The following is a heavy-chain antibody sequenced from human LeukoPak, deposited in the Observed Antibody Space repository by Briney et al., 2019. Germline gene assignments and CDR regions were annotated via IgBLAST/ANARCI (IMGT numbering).Heavy chain of an antibody. Sequence: GGSLRLSCAASGFTFSSYAMHWVRQAPGKGLEYVSAISSNGGSTYYANSVKGRFTISRDNSKNTLYLQMGSLRAEDMAVYYCARGGVGANPYYYGMDVWGQGTTVTVSS. CDR3: ARGGVGANPYYYGMDV. CDR1: GFTFSSYA. V-gene: IGHV3-64*01. D-gene: IGHD1-26*01. J-gene: IGHJ6*02. CDR2: ISSNGGST.